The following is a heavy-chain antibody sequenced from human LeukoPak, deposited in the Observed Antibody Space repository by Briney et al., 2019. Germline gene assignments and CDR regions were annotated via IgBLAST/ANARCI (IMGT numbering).Heavy chain of an antibody. J-gene: IGHJ4*02. CDR3: ARDGGSYYGDYGKPYYFDY. CDR1: GFTFSSYA. D-gene: IGHD4-17*01. Sequence: GGSLRLSCAASGFTFSSYAMHWVRQAPGKGLEWVAVISYDGSNKYYADSVKGRFTISRDNSKNTLYLQMNSLRAEDTAVYYCARDGGSYYGDYGKPYYFDYWGQGTLVTVSS. V-gene: IGHV3-30*04. CDR2: ISYDGSNK.